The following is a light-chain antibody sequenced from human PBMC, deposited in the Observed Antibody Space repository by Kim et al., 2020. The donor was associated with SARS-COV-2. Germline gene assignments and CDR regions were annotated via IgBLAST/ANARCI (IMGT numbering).Light chain of an antibody. CDR2: GAS. J-gene: IGKJ4*01. CDR1: QSVTNNY. V-gene: IGKV3-20*01. Sequence: LSPEETSTLSCRASQSVTNNYLAWYQQKPGQTPRLLIYGASSRATGIPDRFSGSGSGTDFTLTISRLEPEDFAVYYCQQYGSSPRFGGGTKVDIK. CDR3: QQYGSSPR.